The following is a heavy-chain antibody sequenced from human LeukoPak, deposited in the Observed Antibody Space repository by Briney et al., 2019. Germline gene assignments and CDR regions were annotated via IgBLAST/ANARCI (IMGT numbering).Heavy chain of an antibody. CDR1: GGSINSYY. V-gene: IGHV4-59*08. Sequence: SETLSLTCTVSGGSINSYYWSWIRQPPGEGLEWIGYIYYNGSTNYNPSLRSRVTMSLDTSKNQFSLKLSSVTAADTAVYYCARHVATYYDFWSGYFYLDYWGQGTLVTVSS. J-gene: IGHJ4*02. D-gene: IGHD3-3*01. CDR3: ARHVATYYDFWSGYFYLDY. CDR2: IYYNGST.